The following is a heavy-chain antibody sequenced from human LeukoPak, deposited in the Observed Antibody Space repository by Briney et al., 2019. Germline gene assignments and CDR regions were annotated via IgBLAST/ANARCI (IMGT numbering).Heavy chain of an antibody. CDR1: GYSFTTYG. D-gene: IGHD3-22*01. Sequence: ASVTVSCKDSGYSFTTYGMNWVRQAPGQGRECMGWISTYSGNTNYAQKFQGRVTMTTDTSTSTAYMELRSLTSDDTAVYYCARGEGYDSSGYANWFDPWGQGTLVTVSS. CDR2: ISTYSGNT. J-gene: IGHJ5*02. V-gene: IGHV1-18*01. CDR3: ARGEGYDSSGYANWFDP.